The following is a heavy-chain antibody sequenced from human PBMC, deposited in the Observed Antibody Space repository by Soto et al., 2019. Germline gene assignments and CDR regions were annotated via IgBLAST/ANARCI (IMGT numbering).Heavy chain of an antibody. V-gene: IGHV3-66*01. CDR2: IYSGGST. J-gene: IGHJ4*02. D-gene: IGHD2-15*01. Sequence: GGSLRLSCAASGFSVNANYMSWVRQAPGKGLEWVSVIYSGGSTYYAVSVKGRFTISRDSSKNTLYLQINSLRAEDTAVYYCARDPTSGWYFDYWGQGTLVTVSS. CDR3: ARDPTSGWYFDY. CDR1: GFSVNANY.